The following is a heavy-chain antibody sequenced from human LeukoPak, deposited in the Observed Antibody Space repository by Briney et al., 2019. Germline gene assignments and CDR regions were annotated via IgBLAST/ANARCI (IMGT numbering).Heavy chain of an antibody. CDR3: ARSRGGWGRSRKYYFDY. J-gene: IGHJ4*02. V-gene: IGHV4-34*01. Sequence: SETLSLTCAVYGGSFSGYYWSWIRQPPGKGLEWIGEINHSGSTNYNPSLKSRVTISVDTSKNQFSLKLSSVTAADTAVYYCARSRGGWGRSRKYYFDYWGQGTLVTVSS. CDR1: GGSFSGYY. D-gene: IGHD6-19*01. CDR2: INHSGST.